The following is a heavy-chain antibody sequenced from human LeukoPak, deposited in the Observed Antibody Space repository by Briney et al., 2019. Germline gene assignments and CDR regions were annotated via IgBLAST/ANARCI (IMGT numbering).Heavy chain of an antibody. CDR1: GGTFSSYA. J-gene: IGHJ4*02. CDR3: ARGRTKYGIVVVVAATSFDY. V-gene: IGHV1-69*04. Sequence: ASVKVSCKASGGTFSSYAISWVRQAPGQGLEWMGRIIPILGIANYAQKFQGRVTITADKSTSTAYMELSSLRSEDTAVYCCARGRTKYGIVVVVAATSFDYWGQGTLVTVSS. D-gene: IGHD2-15*01. CDR2: IIPILGIA.